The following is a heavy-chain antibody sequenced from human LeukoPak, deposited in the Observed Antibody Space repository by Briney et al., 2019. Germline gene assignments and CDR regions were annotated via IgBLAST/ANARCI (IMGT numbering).Heavy chain of an antibody. CDR1: GFTFSSYA. V-gene: IGHV3-30-3*01. J-gene: IGHJ4*02. CDR3: ARERAMAFDY. Sequence: GGSLRLSCAASGFTFSSYAMHWVRQAPGKGLEWEAVISYDGSNKYYADSVKGRFTISRDNSKNTLYLQMNSLRAEDTAVYYCARERAMAFDYWGQGTLVTVS. D-gene: IGHD5-18*01. CDR2: ISYDGSNK.